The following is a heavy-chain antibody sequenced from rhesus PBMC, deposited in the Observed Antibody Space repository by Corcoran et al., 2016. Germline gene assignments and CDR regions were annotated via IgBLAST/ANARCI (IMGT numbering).Heavy chain of an antibody. Sequence: QVQLQESGPGLVKPSETLSLTCAVSGGSFSTYWWSWIRQPPGQGLDWIGEINGNSGSTNYTPSLKSRVTISKDASKNQFSLKLSSVTAADTAVYYCARAPPGSSRYFDYWGQGVLVTVSS. J-gene: IGHJ4*01. CDR2: INGNSGST. D-gene: IGHD4-29*01. V-gene: IGHV4-80*01. CDR1: GGSFSTYW. CDR3: ARAPPGSSRYFDY.